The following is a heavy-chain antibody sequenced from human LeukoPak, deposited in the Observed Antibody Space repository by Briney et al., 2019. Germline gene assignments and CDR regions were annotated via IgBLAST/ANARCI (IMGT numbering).Heavy chain of an antibody. Sequence: GASVKVSCKASGYTFTSHYMHWVRQAPGQGLEWMGWINPNSGGTNYAQKFQGRVTMTRDTSISTAHMELSRLRSDDTAVYYCATPMLPKVTFGGVIAEYWGQGTLVTVSS. D-gene: IGHD3-16*02. J-gene: IGHJ4*02. CDR2: INPNSGGT. V-gene: IGHV1-2*02. CDR1: GYTFTSHY. CDR3: ATPMLPKVTFGGVIAEY.